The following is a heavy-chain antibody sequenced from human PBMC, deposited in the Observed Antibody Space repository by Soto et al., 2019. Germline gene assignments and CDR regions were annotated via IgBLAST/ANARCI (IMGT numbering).Heavy chain of an antibody. CDR1: GYTFTSYD. Sequence: QVQLVQSGAEVKKPGASVKVSCKASGYTFTSYDINWVRQATGQGLEWMGWMNPNSGNTGYAQKFQGRVTMTRNTDISTPSMELSSLISDDTSVYSCARGVTIFGVVTYYYYYYMDFWGKGTTVTVSS. V-gene: IGHV1-8*01. CDR3: ARGVTIFGVVTYYYYYYMDF. CDR2: MNPNSGNT. J-gene: IGHJ6*03. D-gene: IGHD3-3*01.